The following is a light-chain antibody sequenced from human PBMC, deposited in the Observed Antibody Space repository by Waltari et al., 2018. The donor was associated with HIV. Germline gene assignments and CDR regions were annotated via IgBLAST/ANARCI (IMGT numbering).Light chain of an antibody. V-gene: IGKV3-20*01. CDR3: HQYGSSYT. CDR1: QSVSSSY. CDR2: GAS. Sequence: EIVLTQSPGTLFLSPGERATLSCRASQSVSSSYLAWYQQKPGQAPRLLIYGASSRATGIPDRFSGSGSGTDFTLTISRLEPEDFAVYYCHQYGSSYTFGQGTKLEIK. J-gene: IGKJ2*01.